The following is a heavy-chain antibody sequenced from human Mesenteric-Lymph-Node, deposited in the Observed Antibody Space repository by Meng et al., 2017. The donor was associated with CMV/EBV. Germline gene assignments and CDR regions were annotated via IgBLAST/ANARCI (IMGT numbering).Heavy chain of an antibody. CDR2: ISSSSSYI. CDR3: AAANRAPSYDHE. Sequence: SCTRSCFTFSRNGMSCVSQAPGKELELVYSISSSSSYIYYADSVKGRFTSYRDNAKNSLYLQMNSLRAEDTAVYYCAAANRAPSYDHEWGQGTLVTVSS. J-gene: IGHJ4*02. CDR1: CFTFSRNG. V-gene: IGHV3-21*01. D-gene: IGHD5-12*01.